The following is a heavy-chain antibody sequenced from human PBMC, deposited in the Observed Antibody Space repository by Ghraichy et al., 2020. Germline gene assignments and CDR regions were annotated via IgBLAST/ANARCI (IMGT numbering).Heavy chain of an antibody. Sequence: SGPTLVKPTHTLTLTCTLSGFSVSTTGVGVGWIRQPPGKALEWLALIYGNGEVRYRPSLRKSLTITKDSSKNQVVLTMTTVAPADTGTYYCAHSPGGGSGADSFDVWGQGTTVTVSS. J-gene: IGHJ3*01. CDR1: GFSVSTTGVG. CDR3: AHSPGGGSGADSFDV. D-gene: IGHD3-16*01. V-gene: IGHV2-5*01. CDR2: IYGNGEV.